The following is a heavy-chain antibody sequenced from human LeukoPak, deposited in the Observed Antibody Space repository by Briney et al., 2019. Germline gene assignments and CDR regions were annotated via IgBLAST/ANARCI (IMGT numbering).Heavy chain of an antibody. Sequence: PGGSLRLSCAASGFTFSSYAMSWVRQAPGKGLEWVSAISGSGGSTYYADSVKGRFTISRDNSKNTLYLQMNSLRAEDTAVYYCAEDQGGSGWYDYFDYWGQGALVTVSS. CDR1: GFTFSSYA. D-gene: IGHD6-19*01. CDR3: AEDQGGSGWYDYFDY. V-gene: IGHV3-23*01. CDR2: ISGSGGST. J-gene: IGHJ4*02.